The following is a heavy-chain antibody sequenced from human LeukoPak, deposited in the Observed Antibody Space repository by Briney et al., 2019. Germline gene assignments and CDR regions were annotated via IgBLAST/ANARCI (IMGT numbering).Heavy chain of an antibody. CDR1: GYRFTSYW. Sequence: GESLKISCEGSGYRFTSYWIAWVRQMPGKGLEWMGIIDPGDSDTRYSPSFQGQVTISSDKSISTAYLQWSSLKASDTAMYYCALVRGVIGWWFDPWGQGTLVTVS. D-gene: IGHD3-10*01. CDR2: IDPGDSDT. J-gene: IGHJ5*02. V-gene: IGHV5-51*01. CDR3: ALVRGVIGWWFDP.